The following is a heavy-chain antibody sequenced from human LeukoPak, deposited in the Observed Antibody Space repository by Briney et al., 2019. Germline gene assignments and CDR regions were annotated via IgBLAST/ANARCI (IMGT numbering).Heavy chain of an antibody. CDR2: ISGSGGST. Sequence: PGGSLRLSCTASGFTFGDYAMSWVRQAPGKGLEWVSAISGSGGSTYYADSVKGRFTISRDNSKNTLYLQMNSLRAEDTAVYYCAKGRLRYFDWLLSDFDYWGQGTLVTVSS. CDR3: AKGRLRYFDWLLSDFDY. V-gene: IGHV3-23*01. J-gene: IGHJ4*02. CDR1: GFTFGDYA. D-gene: IGHD3-9*01.